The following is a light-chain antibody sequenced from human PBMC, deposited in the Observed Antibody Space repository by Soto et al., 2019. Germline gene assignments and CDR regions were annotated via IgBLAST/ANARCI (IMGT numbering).Light chain of an antibody. V-gene: IGLV2-23*02. J-gene: IGLJ1*01. CDR2: EVS. CDR3: CSYAGSSTFYV. CDR1: SSDVGSYNL. Sequence: QSALTKPVSVSGSPGQSLTITCTGTSSDVGSYNLVSWYQQHPGKAPKLMIYEVSKWPSGVSNRFSGSKSGNTASLTISGLQAEDEADYYCCSYAGSSTFYVFGTGTKVTVL.